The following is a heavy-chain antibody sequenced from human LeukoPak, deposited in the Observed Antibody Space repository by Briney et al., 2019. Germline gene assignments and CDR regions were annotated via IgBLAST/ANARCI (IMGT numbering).Heavy chain of an antibody. V-gene: IGHV1-18*01. J-gene: IGHJ5*02. CDR1: GYTFTSYG. CDR2: ISAYNGNT. D-gene: IGHD2-2*01. CDR3: ARNPTIVVVPAARFWFDP. Sequence: GASVKVSCKASGYTFTSYGISWVRQAPGQGLEWMGWISAYNGNTNYAQKLQGRVTVTTDTSTSTAYMELRSLRSDDTAVYYCARNPTIVVVPAARFWFDPWGQGTLVTVSS.